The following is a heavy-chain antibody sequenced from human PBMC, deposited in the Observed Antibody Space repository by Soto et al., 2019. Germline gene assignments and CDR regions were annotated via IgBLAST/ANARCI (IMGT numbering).Heavy chain of an antibody. Sequence: EVQLLESGGXLVQPGGSLRLVCAASGFTFSNSGMRWVRQAPGQGLEWVSSIGPSGNTYYSDAVKGRFTISRDISKNTLFLQMDSLRAEDTATYYCAKLLHNSYYNVMDVWGQGTTVTVSS. J-gene: IGHJ6*02. D-gene: IGHD4-4*01. CDR1: GFTFSNSG. CDR3: AKLLHNSYYNVMDV. CDR2: IGPSGNT. V-gene: IGHV3-23*01.